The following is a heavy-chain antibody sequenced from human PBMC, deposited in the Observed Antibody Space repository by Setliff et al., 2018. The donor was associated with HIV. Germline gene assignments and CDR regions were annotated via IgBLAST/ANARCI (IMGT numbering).Heavy chain of an antibody. CDR3: ASGGHRLHDY. V-gene: IGHV4-59*12. J-gene: IGHJ4*02. CDR2: IYYSGGT. D-gene: IGHD1-26*01. CDR1: GGSISSYY. Sequence: LSLTCTVSGGSISSYYWSWIRQPPGKGLEWIGYIYYSGGTYYKSSLKSRLIISLDTSKNQFSLNLRSVTAADTAVYFCASGGHRLHDYWGQGTLVTVSS.